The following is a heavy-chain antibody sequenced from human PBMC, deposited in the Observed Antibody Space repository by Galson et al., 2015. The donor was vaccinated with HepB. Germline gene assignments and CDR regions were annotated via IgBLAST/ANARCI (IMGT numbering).Heavy chain of an antibody. D-gene: IGHD2-2*01. Sequence: SLRLSCAASGFTFSSYGMHWVRQAPGKGLEWVAFIRYDGSNKYYADSVKGRFTISRDNSKNTLYLQMNSLRAEDTAVYYCAKVVGDCSSTSCYVGYYYYYGMDVWGQGTTVTVSS. J-gene: IGHJ6*02. CDR1: GFTFSSYG. CDR2: IRYDGSNK. CDR3: AKVVGDCSSTSCYVGYYYYYGMDV. V-gene: IGHV3-30*02.